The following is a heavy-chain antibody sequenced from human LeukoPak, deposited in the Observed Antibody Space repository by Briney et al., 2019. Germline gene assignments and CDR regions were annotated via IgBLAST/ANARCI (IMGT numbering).Heavy chain of an antibody. CDR1: GFTFSSYS. D-gene: IGHD6-13*01. V-gene: IGHV3-21*01. J-gene: IGHJ4*02. Sequence: PGGSLRLSRAASGFTFSSYSMNWVRQAPGKGLEWVSSISSSSSYIYYADSVKGRFTISRANAKNSLYLQMNSLRAEDTAVYYCARSIAAAGNDYWGQGTLVTVSS. CDR3: ARSIAAAGNDY. CDR2: ISSSSSYI.